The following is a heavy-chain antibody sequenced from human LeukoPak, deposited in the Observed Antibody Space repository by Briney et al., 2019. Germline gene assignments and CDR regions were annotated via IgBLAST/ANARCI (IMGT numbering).Heavy chain of an antibody. Sequence: IFSGHWMNWVRQHPGKGLEWIGYIYYSGSTYYNPSLKSRVTISVDTSKNQFSLKLSSVTAADTAVYYCARAYYDFWSGIEDWGQGTLVTVSS. CDR3: ARAYYDFWSGIED. D-gene: IGHD3-3*01. CDR2: IYYSGST. CDR1: IFSGHW. J-gene: IGHJ4*02. V-gene: IGHV4-31*02.